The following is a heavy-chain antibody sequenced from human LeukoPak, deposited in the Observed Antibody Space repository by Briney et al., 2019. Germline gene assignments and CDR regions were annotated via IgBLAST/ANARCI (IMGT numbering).Heavy chain of an antibody. CDR2: ISGSSNTI. CDR3: ARWGEYCSSTSCYEAHDY. CDR1: GFTFSSYS. D-gene: IGHD2-2*01. J-gene: IGHJ4*02. Sequence: GGSLRLSCAASGFTFSSYSMNWVRQAPGKGLEWVSYISGSSNTIYYADSVKGRFTISRDNAKNSLYLQMNSLRAEDTAVYYCARWGEYCSSTSCYEAHDYWGQGTLVTVSS. V-gene: IGHV3-48*01.